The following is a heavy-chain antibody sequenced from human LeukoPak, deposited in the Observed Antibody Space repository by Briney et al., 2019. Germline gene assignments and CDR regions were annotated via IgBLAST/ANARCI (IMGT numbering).Heavy chain of an antibody. CDR1: GSSFSGDY. D-gene: IGHD2-15*01. V-gene: IGHV4-34*01. J-gene: IGHJ4*02. CDR3: ARGSIVVLVAATPDY. CDR2: INHSGST. Sequence: SETLSLTCGVYGSSFSGDYWSWIRQPPGKGLEWIGEINHSGSTNYNPSLKSRVTISLDTSKNQFSLKLSSVTAADTAVYYCARGSIVVLVAATPDYWGQGTLVTVSS.